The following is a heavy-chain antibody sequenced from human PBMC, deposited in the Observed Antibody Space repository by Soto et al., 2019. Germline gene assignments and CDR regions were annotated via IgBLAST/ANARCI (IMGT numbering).Heavy chain of an antibody. CDR3: AKVTFHCSCGSCYPKYFDY. V-gene: IGHV3-23*01. D-gene: IGHD2-15*01. J-gene: IGHJ4*02. CDR2: ISGSGGST. Sequence: EVQLLESGGGLVQPGGSLRLSCAASGFTFSSYAMSWVRQAPGKGLEWVSAISGSGGSTYYADSVKGRFTISRDNSKNTLYLQMNSLRAEDTAVYYCAKVTFHCSCGSCYPKYFDYWGQGTLVTVSS. CDR1: GFTFSSYA.